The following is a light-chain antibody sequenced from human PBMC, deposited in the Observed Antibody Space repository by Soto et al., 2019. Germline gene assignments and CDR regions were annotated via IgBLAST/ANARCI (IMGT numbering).Light chain of an antibody. CDR2: AAS. J-gene: IGKJ4*01. Sequence: DIQMTQSPSSLSASVGDRVTITCRASQDISNYLAWYQQKAGKVPKLLIYAASTLQSGVPSRFTGSASGTDFTLTISSLQPEDVATYYCQKYDSAPLTFGGGHKVEIK. V-gene: IGKV1-27*01. CDR1: QDISNY. CDR3: QKYDSAPLT.